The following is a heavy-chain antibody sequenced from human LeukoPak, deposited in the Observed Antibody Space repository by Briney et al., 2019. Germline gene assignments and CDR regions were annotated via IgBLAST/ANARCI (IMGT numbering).Heavy chain of an antibody. CDR2: IKNDGSST. Sequence: GGSLRLSCAASGFTISNYWMHWVRQAPGKGLVWVARIKNDGSSTTYADSVKGRFTISRDNAKNTVYLQMNSLRAEDTAVYHCARRPGSGTASAYNFYGMDVWGQGTTVTVSS. D-gene: IGHD1-7*01. CDR1: GFTISNYW. V-gene: IGHV3-74*01. CDR3: ARRPGSGTASAYNFYGMDV. J-gene: IGHJ6*02.